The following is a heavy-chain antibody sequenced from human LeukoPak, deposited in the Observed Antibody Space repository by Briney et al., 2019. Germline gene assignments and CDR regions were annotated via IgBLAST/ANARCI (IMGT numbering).Heavy chain of an antibody. V-gene: IGHV1-46*01. CDR1: GYTFTSYY. CDR3: ARGEVNDDFWSGYYRNYYYGMDV. Sequence: ASVKVSCKASGYTFTSYYMHWVRQAPGQGLEWMGIINPSGGSTSYAQKFQGRVTMTRDTSTSTVYMELSSLRSEDTAVYYCARGEVNDDFWSGYYRNYYYGMDVWGQGTTVTVSS. J-gene: IGHJ6*02. CDR2: INPSGGST. D-gene: IGHD3-3*01.